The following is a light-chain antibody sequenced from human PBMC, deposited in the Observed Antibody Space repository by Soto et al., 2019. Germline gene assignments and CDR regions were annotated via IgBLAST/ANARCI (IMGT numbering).Light chain of an antibody. CDR2: DAS. CDR1: QSLNND. J-gene: IGKJ5*01. Sequence: DIQMTQSPSTLSASVGDRVTITCRASQSLNNDLAWYQQKPGKAPNLLIYDASTLERGVPSRFSGTGSGTEFTLAISSLQPDDFATYYCQQYHRSSVTFGQRTRLEIK. V-gene: IGKV1-5*01. CDR3: QQYHRSSVT.